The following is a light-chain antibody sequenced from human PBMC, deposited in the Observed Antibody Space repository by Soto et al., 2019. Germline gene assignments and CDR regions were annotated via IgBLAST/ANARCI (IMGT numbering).Light chain of an antibody. CDR3: RLYTRYSEA. J-gene: IGKJ4*02. CDR1: QSISSY. V-gene: IGKV1-39*01. Sequence: DSQMTESQASLCDPVGGRITITCRASQSISSYLNWYQQKPGKAPKLLIYAASSLQSGVPSRFSGSGSGTEFTHTSSILQPDDFATHYCRLYTRYSEACAEGTKVDIK. CDR2: AAS.